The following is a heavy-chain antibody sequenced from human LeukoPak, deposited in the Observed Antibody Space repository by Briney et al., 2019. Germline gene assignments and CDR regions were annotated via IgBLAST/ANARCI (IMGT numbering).Heavy chain of an antibody. D-gene: IGHD2-15*01. CDR3: AKDLPLGYWPRTPLVLNYFDP. CDR2: ISATGGST. V-gene: IGHV3-23*01. J-gene: IGHJ5*02. Sequence: GGSLRLSCAASGFTFSSYAMSWVRQAPGKGLEWVSLISATGGSTYYADSMQGRFTVSRDNSKNTLYLQIDSLRAEDTAVYYCAKDLPLGYWPRTPLVLNYFDPWGQGTLVTVSS. CDR1: GFTFSSYA.